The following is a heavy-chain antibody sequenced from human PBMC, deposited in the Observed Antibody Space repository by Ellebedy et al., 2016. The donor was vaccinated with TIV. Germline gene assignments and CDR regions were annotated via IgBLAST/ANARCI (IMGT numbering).Heavy chain of an antibody. D-gene: IGHD5-18*01. CDR2: ISSSSSYT. J-gene: IGHJ4*02. CDR3: AGHGDRAMTH. Sequence: PGGSLRLSCAASGFTFNDYYMSWIRQAPGKGLDWVSYISSSSSYTNYADSVKGRFTISRDNAKNSLYLQMNSLRAEDTAVYYCAGHGDRAMTHWGQGTLVTVSS. CDR1: GFTFNDYY. V-gene: IGHV3-11*06.